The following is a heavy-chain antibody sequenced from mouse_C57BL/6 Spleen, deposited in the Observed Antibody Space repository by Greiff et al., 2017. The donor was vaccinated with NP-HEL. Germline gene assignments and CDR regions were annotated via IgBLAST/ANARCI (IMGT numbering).Heavy chain of an antibody. CDR3: SRKGPYGNGWWYFDV. CDR2: IDPNSGGT. V-gene: IGHV1-72*01. J-gene: IGHJ1*03. D-gene: IGHD2-1*01. CDR1: GYTFDKTW. Sequence: QVQLQQPGAELVKPGASVKLSCKASGYTFDKTWMHWVKQRPGRGLEWIGRIDPNSGGTKYNEKFKSKATLTVDKPSSTAYMQLSSLTSEDSAVYYRSRKGPYGNGWWYFDVWVTGTTVTVSS.